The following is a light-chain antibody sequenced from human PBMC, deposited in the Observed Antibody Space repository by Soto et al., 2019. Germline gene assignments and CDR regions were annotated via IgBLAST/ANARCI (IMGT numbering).Light chain of an antibody. J-gene: IGKJ1*01. Sequence: IVMTQSPLSLPVTPGEPASISCRSSRSLLHSNGFNYLDWYLQKPGQSPQLLIYLGSDRASGVPDRFSGSGSGTDFTLKISRVEAEDVGVYYCMQALQTPWTFGQVTKVEIK. V-gene: IGKV2-28*01. CDR1: RSLLHSNGFNY. CDR2: LGS. CDR3: MQALQTPWT.